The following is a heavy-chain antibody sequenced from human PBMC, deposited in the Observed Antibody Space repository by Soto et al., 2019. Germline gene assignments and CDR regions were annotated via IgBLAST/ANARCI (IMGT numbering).Heavy chain of an antibody. D-gene: IGHD2-21*01. CDR2: IHLGGNT. V-gene: IGHV4-4*02. Sequence: VHLQESGPGLVKPSGTLSLTCDVFGGSISSRDWWSWVRQPPGKGLEWIGEIHLGGNTNYNPSLKSRLIMSVDKSKSQLSLKVNSVTAADTAVYYCARNGDYYFDYWGQGTLVTVSS. CDR1: GGSISSRDW. J-gene: IGHJ4*02. CDR3: ARNGDYYFDY.